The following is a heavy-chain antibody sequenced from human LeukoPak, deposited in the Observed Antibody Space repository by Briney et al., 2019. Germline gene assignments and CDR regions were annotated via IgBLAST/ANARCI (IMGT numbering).Heavy chain of an antibody. Sequence: SETLSLTCTVSGGSINNSQYYWGWIRQPPGKGLEWIGTIFYSGTTQHNPSLQSRVTMSVDTSKNQFSLNLRSVTAADAALYYCARHVPSALRVVVVTSDWYFDLWGRGTLVSVSS. CDR2: IFYSGTT. J-gene: IGHJ2*01. V-gene: IGHV4-39*01. CDR1: GGSINNSQYY. D-gene: IGHD2-21*02. CDR3: ARHVPSALRVVVVTSDWYFDL.